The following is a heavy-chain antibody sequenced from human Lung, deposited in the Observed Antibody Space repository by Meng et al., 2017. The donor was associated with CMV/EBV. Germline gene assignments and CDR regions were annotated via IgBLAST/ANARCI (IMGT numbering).Heavy chain of an antibody. CDR3: AKDRGDGDAIAWFGYYYYGMDV. CDR1: GFTFSSYA. J-gene: IGHJ6*02. Sequence: GESXKISXAASGFTFSSYAMSWVRQAPGKGLEWVSAISGSGGSTYYADSVKGRFTISRDNSKNTLYLQMNSLRAEDTAVYYCAKDRGDGDAIAWFGYYYYGMDVWGQGTTVTVSS. V-gene: IGHV3-23*01. D-gene: IGHD3-10*01. CDR2: ISGSGGST.